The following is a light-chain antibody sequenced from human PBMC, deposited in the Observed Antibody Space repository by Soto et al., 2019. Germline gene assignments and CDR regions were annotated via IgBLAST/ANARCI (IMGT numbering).Light chain of an antibody. CDR1: QSFSSSY. J-gene: IGKJ1*01. CDR3: QQYVRLPWT. V-gene: IGKV3-20*01. CDR2: SAS. Sequence: EIVLTQSPATLSLSPGERATLSCRASQSFSSSYLGWYQQKPGQAPRLLIYSASSRATGIPDRFSGSGSGTDFTLTISRLESEDFAVYYCQQYVRLPWTFGQGTKVDIK.